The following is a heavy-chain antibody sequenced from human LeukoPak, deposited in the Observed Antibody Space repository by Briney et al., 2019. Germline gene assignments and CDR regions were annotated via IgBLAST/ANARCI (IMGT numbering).Heavy chain of an antibody. CDR2: IVPIFGTA. CDR3: AREGPYDDFWSGYPDY. Sequence: SVKVSCKASGGTFSSYAISWVRQAPGQGLEWMGRIVPIFGTANYAQKFQGRVTITTDESTSTAYMELSSLRSEDTAVYYCAREGPYDDFWSGYPDYWGQGTLVTVSS. J-gene: IGHJ4*02. D-gene: IGHD3-3*01. V-gene: IGHV1-69*05. CDR1: GGTFSSYA.